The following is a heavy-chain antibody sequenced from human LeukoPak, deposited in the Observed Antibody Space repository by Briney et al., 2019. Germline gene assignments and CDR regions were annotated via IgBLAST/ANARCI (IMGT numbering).Heavy chain of an antibody. CDR3: ARASVTSTGLTNAFDI. CDR1: GASINSYKW. D-gene: IGHD1-1*01. J-gene: IGHJ3*02. V-gene: IGHV4-4*02. Sequence: PSGTLSLTCAVSGASINSYKWWSWLRQTPGKGLEWIGEISHSGRTNYNPSLKSRVIMSVDESKNQISLRLTSVTAADTAVFYCARASVTSTGLTNAFDIWGQGTMVTVSA. CDR2: ISHSGRT.